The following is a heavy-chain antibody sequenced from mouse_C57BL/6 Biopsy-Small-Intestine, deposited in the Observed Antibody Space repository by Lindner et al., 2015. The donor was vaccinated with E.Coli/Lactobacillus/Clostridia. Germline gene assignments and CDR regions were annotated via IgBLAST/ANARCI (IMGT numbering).Heavy chain of an antibody. CDR3: ARRAYYYAMDY. CDR1: GYSFTGYN. D-gene: IGHD3-1*01. CDR2: INPYYGST. Sequence: LQESGAELVKPGASVKISCKASGYSFTGYNMNWVKQSHGKSLEWIGNINPYYGSTSYNQKFKGKATLTVDKSSSTAYMQLNSLTSEDSAVYYCARRAYYYAMDYWGQGTSVTVSS. J-gene: IGHJ4*01. V-gene: IGHV1-39*01.